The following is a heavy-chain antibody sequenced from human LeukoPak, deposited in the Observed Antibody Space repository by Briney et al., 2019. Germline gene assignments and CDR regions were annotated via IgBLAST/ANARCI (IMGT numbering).Heavy chain of an antibody. V-gene: IGHV1-46*01. CDR3: ARAGEYASGARIYYYYYMDV. CDR1: GYTFTSYY. Sequence: GASVKVSCKASGYTFTSYYMHWVRQAPGQGHEWMGIINPSGGSTSYAQKFQGRVTMTRDMSTSTVYMELSSLRSEDTAVYYCARAGEYASGARIYYYYYMDVWGQGTLVTVSS. D-gene: IGHD3-10*01. CDR2: INPSGGST. J-gene: IGHJ6*03.